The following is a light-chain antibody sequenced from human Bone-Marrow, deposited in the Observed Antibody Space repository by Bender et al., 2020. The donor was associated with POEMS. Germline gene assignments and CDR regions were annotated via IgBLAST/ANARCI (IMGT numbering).Light chain of an antibody. J-gene: IGLJ1*01. CDR3: SSYAGNDKYV. V-gene: IGLV2-14*03. CDR2: DVT. Sequence: QSALTQPASVSGSPGQSITISCTGTTSDVGTYNYVSLYQQHPGKAPKLMIFDVTYRPLEISTRFSGSKSGNTASLTISGLQAEDEADYYCSSYAGNDKYVFGTGTKVTVL. CDR1: TSDVGTYNY.